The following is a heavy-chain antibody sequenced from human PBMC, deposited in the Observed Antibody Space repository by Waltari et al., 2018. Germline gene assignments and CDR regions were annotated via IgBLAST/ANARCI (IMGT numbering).Heavy chain of an antibody. CDR1: GYTFIDYY. CDR2: IDPEDGKT. J-gene: IGHJ4*02. D-gene: IGHD1-1*01. Sequence: EVQLGQSGAEVKKPGATVKISCKASGYTFIDYYMHWVQPAPGKGLQWMGRIDPEDGKTIYAEKFQGRVTITADRYTDTVYMELIRRTSDDTAMYYCARTTTLKSLDYWGQGTLVTVSS. CDR3: ARTTTLKSLDY. V-gene: IGHV1-69-2*01.